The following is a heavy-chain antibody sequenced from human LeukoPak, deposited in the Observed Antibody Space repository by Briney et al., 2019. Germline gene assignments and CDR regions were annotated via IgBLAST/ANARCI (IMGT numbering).Heavy chain of an antibody. J-gene: IGHJ3*01. CDR2: INHSGST. D-gene: IGHD3-10*01. V-gene: IGHV4-34*01. CDR3: ARRYQLLWFGELSRAFDV. Sequence: SETLSLTCAAYGVSFSGYYWSWIRQPPGKGLEWIWEINHSGSTNYNPSLKSRVTISVDTSKNQFSLKLSSVTAADTAVYYCARRYQLLWFGELSRAFDVWGQGTMVTVSS. CDR1: GVSFSGYY.